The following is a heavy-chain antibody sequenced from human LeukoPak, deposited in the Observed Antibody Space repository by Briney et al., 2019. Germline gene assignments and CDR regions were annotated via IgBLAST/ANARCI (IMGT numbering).Heavy chain of an antibody. CDR1: GYTFTGYY. V-gene: IGHV1-2*02. CDR3: ARDAYYGSGSYYSSQADY. Sequence: GASVKVSCKASGYTFTGYYMHWVRQAPGQGLEWMGWINPNSGGTNYAQKFQGRVTMTRDTSISTAYMELSRLRSDDTAVYYCARDAYYGSGSYYSSQADYWGQGTLVTVSS. D-gene: IGHD3-10*01. J-gene: IGHJ4*02. CDR2: INPNSGGT.